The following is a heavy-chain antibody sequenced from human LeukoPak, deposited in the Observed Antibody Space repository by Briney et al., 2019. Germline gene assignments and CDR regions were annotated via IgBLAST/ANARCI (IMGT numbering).Heavy chain of an antibody. D-gene: IGHD2-15*01. CDR2: ISGSGGST. Sequence: GGSLRLSCAASGFTFSSYAMSWVRQAPGKGLEWVSAISGSGGSTYYADSVKGRFTISRDDSNNTLYLQMNSQRAEDTAVYCCAKTVAALDCRGQGTLVTVCS. J-gene: IGHJ4*02. CDR1: GFTFSSYA. V-gene: IGHV3-23*01. CDR3: AKTVAALDC.